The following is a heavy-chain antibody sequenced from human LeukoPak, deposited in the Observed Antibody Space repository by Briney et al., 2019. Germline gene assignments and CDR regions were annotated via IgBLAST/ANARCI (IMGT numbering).Heavy chain of an antibody. J-gene: IGHJ4*02. CDR2: ISYDGSNK. D-gene: IGHD1-26*01. CDR3: VRQQTPHGNFDY. V-gene: IGHV3-30-3*01. Sequence: PGGSLRLSCAASGFTFSSYAMHWVRQAPGKGLEWVAVISYDGSNKYYADSVKGRFTISRDNSKNTLYLQMNSLRAEDTAVYYCVRQQTPHGNFDYWGQGTLVTVSS. CDR1: GFTFSSYA.